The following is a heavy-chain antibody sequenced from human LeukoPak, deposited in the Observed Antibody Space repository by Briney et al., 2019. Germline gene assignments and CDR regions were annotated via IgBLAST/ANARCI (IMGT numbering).Heavy chain of an antibody. CDR2: IWYDGSKK. Sequence: GGSLRLSCAASGFTFSSCGMYWVRQAPGKGLEWVAVIWYDGSKKYYADSVKGRFTISRDRSKNTLYLQMNSLRAEDTAMYYCAKEYSTWYSGMFDYYMDVWGKGTTVTVSS. CDR3: AKEYSTWYSGMFDYYMDV. D-gene: IGHD6-13*01. V-gene: IGHV3-33*03. CDR1: GFTFSSCG. J-gene: IGHJ6*03.